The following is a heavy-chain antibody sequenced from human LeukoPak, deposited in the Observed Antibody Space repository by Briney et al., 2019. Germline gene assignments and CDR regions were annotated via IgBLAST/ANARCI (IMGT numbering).Heavy chain of an antibody. Sequence: SVKVSCKASGGTFSSYAISWVRQAPGQGLEWMGGIIPIFGTANYAQKFQGRVTITADESTSTAYMELSSLRSEDTAVYYCARGYYDSSLPDYWGQGTLVTVSS. CDR3: ARGYYDSSLPDY. CDR2: IIPIFGTA. V-gene: IGHV1-69*13. CDR1: GGTFSSYA. D-gene: IGHD3-22*01. J-gene: IGHJ4*02.